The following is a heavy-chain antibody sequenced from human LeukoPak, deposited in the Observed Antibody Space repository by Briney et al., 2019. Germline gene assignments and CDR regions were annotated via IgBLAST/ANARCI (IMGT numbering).Heavy chain of an antibody. V-gene: IGHV3-30-3*01. J-gene: IGHJ4*02. CDR1: GFTFSSYA. CDR3: ARDRQWLADYYFDY. D-gene: IGHD6-19*01. Sequence: SGRSLRLSCAASGFTFSSYAMHWVRQAPGKGLEWVAVISYDGSNKYYADSVEGRFTISRDNSKNTLYLQMNSLRAEDTAVYYCARDRQWLADYYFDYWGQGTLVTVSS. CDR2: ISYDGSNK.